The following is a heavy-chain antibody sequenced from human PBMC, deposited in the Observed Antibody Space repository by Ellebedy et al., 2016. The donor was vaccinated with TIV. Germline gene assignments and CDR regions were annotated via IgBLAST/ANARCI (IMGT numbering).Heavy chain of an antibody. V-gene: IGHV1-46*01. CDR2: INHSGGST. CDR3: ARGGRSRRGYSYGFVDY. D-gene: IGHD5-18*01. Sequence: AASVKVSCKASGYTFTSYYMHWVRQAPGQGLEWMGIINHSGGSTSYEQKFQGRVTMTRDTSTSTVYMELSSLRSEDTAVYYCARGGRSRRGYSYGFVDYWGQGTLVTVSS. CDR1: GYTFTSYY. J-gene: IGHJ4*02.